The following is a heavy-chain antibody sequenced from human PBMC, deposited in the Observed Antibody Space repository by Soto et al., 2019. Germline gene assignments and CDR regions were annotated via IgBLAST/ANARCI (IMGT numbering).Heavy chain of an antibody. CDR3: ARRASRSWYGNWFAP. J-gene: IGHJ5*02. CDR2: IYYSGYT. D-gene: IGHD6-13*01. Sequence: SETLSLTCTVSGGSISSGGYYWSWIRQHPGKGLEWIGVIYYSGYTYYNPSLKSRVTISVGTAKNQFSLNLSSVTAADTAVYYCARRASRSWYGNWFAPWGQGTLVTVPS. V-gene: IGHV4-39*01. CDR1: GGSISSGGYY.